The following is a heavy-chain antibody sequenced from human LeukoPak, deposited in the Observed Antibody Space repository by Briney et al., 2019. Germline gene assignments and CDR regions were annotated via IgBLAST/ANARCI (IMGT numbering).Heavy chain of an antibody. J-gene: IGHJ3*02. Sequence: SETLSLTCTVSGGSISSYYWSWIRQPPGKGLEWIGYIYYSGSTNYNPSLKSRVTISVDTSKNQFSLKLSSVTAADTAVYYCARMYYYDSSGYQDDAFDIWGRGTMVTVSS. D-gene: IGHD3-22*01. CDR3: ARMYYYDSSGYQDDAFDI. CDR2: IYYSGST. V-gene: IGHV4-59*12. CDR1: GGSISSYY.